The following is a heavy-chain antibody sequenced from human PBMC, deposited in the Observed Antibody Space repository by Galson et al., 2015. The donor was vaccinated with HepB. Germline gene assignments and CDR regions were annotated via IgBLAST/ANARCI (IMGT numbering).Heavy chain of an antibody. CDR3: AKKVVPAAILLFEYFRH. CDR1: GFTFSSYG. CDR2: ISYDGSNK. V-gene: IGHV3-30*18. D-gene: IGHD2-2*01. J-gene: IGHJ1*01. Sequence: SLRLSCAASGFTFSSYGMHWVRQAPGKGLEWVAVISYDGSNKYYADSVKGRFTISRDNSKNTLYLQMNSLRAEDTAVYYCAKKVVPAAILLFEYFRHWGQGTLVTVSS.